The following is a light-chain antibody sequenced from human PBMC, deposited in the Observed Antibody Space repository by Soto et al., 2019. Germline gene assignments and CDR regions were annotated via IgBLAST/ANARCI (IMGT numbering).Light chain of an antibody. CDR2: GAS. Sequence: EIVMTQSPATLSVSPGERGTLSCRASQSISSLLGWYQQKPGQAPRLLIYGASTRATGIPARFSGSGSGTQFTLTITSLQSEDFAVYYCQQYNNWPRTFGQGTKVDI. CDR3: QQYNNWPRT. V-gene: IGKV3-15*01. J-gene: IGKJ1*01. CDR1: QSISSL.